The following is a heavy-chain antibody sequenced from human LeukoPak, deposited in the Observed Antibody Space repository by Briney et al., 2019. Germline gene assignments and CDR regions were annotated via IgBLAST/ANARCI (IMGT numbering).Heavy chain of an antibody. Sequence: SETLSLTCTVSGGSISSYYWSWIRQPPGKGLEWIGYIYYSGSTYYNPSLKSRVTISVDTSKNQFSLKLSSVTAADTAVYYCARVLVADSSGYYSWYYYYGMDVWGQGTTVTVSS. V-gene: IGHV4-59*08. CDR2: IYYSGST. D-gene: IGHD3-22*01. CDR1: GGSISSYY. CDR3: ARVLVADSSGYYSWYYYYGMDV. J-gene: IGHJ6*02.